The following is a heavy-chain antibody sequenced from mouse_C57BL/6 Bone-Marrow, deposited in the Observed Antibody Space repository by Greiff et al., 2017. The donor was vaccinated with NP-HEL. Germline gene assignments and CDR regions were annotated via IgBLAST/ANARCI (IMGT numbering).Heavy chain of an antibody. CDR1: GFNIKNTY. V-gene: IGHV14-3*01. D-gene: IGHD2-5*01. J-gene: IGHJ4*01. CDR2: IDPANGNT. Sequence: VQLKESVAELVRPGASVKLSCTASGFNIKNTYMHWVKQRPEQGLEWIGRIDPANGNTKYAPKFQGKATITADTSSNTAYLQLSSLTSEDTAIYYCARVSNYLSYAMDDWGQGTSVTVSS. CDR3: ARVSNYLSYAMDD.